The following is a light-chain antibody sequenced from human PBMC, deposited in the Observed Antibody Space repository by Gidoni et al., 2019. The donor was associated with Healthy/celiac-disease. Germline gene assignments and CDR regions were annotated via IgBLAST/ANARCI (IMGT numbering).Light chain of an antibody. J-gene: IGLJ3*02. Sequence: SSELTQDPAVSVALGQTVRITGQGDSLRSYYASWYQQKPGQAPVLVIYGKNNRPSGIPDRFSGSSSGNTAALTITGAQAEEEADYYCNSRDSSGNILVFGGGTKLTVL. CDR3: NSRDSSGNILV. V-gene: IGLV3-19*01. CDR1: SLRSYY. CDR2: GKN.